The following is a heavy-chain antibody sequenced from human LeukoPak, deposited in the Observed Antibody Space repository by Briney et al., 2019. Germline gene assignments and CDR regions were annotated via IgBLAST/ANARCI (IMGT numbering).Heavy chain of an antibody. J-gene: IGHJ4*02. CDR1: GFTVDDYA. CDR3: AKLRYNYYGSGSYYNYFDY. D-gene: IGHD3-10*01. CDR2: ISWNSGSI. V-gene: IGHV3-9*01. Sequence: PGGSLRLSCAASGFTVDDYAMHWVRQAPGKGLEWVSGISWNSGSIGYADSVKGRFTISRDNAKNSLYLQMNSLRAEDTALYYCAKLRYNYYGSGSYYNYFDYWGQVTLVTVSS.